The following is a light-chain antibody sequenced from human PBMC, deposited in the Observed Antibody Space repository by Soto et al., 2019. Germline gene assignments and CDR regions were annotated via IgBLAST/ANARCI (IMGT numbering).Light chain of an antibody. CDR2: EDK. Sequence: NFMLTQPHSVSESPGKTVTISCTRSSGSIASNYVQWYQQRPGSSPTTVIYEDKQRPSGVPDRFSGSIDSSSNSVSLTISGLKTEDEADYYCQSYDSSSSWVFGGGTKLTVL. J-gene: IGLJ3*02. CDR1: SGSIASNY. CDR3: QSYDSSSSWV. V-gene: IGLV6-57*01.